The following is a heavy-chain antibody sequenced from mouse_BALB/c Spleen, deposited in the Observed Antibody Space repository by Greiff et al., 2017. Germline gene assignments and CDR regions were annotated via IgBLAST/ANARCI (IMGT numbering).Heavy chain of an antibody. Sequence: VQLKESGPELGKPGASVKISCKASGYSFTGYNMYWVKQSHRKSLEWIGYIDPYNGGTSYNQKSKGKATLTVDKSSSTAYMHLNSLTSEDSAIYYCARADYGYGFAYWGQGTLVTDSA. V-gene: IGHV1S135*01. CDR3: ARADYGYGFAY. CDR1: GYSFTGYN. J-gene: IGHJ3*01. CDR2: IDPYNGGT. D-gene: IGHD1-2*01.